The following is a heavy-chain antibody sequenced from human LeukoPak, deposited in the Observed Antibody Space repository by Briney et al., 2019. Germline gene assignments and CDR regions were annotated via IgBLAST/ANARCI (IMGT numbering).Heavy chain of an antibody. Sequence: GGSLRLSCVGSGFTFSSYALSWVRQAPGRGLEWVSPTSGSDSSTYYADSVKGRFTISRDNSKNTLYLQMNNLRAEDTAVYYCAVGGVNYPFDYWGQGTLVTVSS. J-gene: IGHJ4*02. CDR2: TSGSDSST. D-gene: IGHD3-16*01. CDR3: AVGGVNYPFDY. CDR1: GFTFSSYA. V-gene: IGHV3-23*01.